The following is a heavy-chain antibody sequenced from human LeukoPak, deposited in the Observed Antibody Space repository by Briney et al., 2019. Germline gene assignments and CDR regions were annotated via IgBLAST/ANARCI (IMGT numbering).Heavy chain of an antibody. CDR1: GFSFNSFS. CDR3: ARVFDFYYFSANGYSDY. J-gene: IGHJ4*02. Sequence: GGSLTLSCSASGFSFNSFSMNWVRQAPGRGLEWVSYITSSGTYIYHADTVRGRFTISRDNARNSLYLQMDSLTAEDTAIYYCARVFDFYYFSANGYSDYWGQGVLVTVSS. CDR2: ITSSGTYI. V-gene: IGHV3-21*06. D-gene: IGHD2/OR15-2a*01.